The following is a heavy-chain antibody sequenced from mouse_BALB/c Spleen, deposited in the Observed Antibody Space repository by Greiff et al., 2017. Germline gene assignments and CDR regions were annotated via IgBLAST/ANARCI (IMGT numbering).Heavy chain of an antibody. V-gene: IGHV1-18*01. D-gene: IGHD1-2*01. CDR2: INPNNGGT. CDR1: GYTFTDYN. J-gene: IGHJ4*01. CDR3: ARISYYGEGYAMDY. Sequence: EVQLQQSGPELVKPGASVKIPCKASGYTFTDYNMDWVKQSHGKSLEWIGDINPNNGGTIYNQKFKGKATLTVDKSSSTAYMELRSLTSEDTAVYYCARISYYGEGYAMDYWGQGTSVTVSS.